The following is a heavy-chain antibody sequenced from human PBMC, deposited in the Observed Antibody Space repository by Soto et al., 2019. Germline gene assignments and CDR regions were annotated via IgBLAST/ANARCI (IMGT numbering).Heavy chain of an antibody. Sequence: QVQLVESGGGVVQPGRSLRLSCAASAFSFTNYGMHWVRQAPGKGLEWVAVISYDGSNKNYADSVKGRFTISRDNSKNTMYLQMNSLRGEDTAVYYCAKSTYCGGDCYRYYYYYGMDVWGQGTTVTVSS. J-gene: IGHJ6*02. D-gene: IGHD2-21*02. CDR3: AKSTYCGGDCYRYYYYYGMDV. V-gene: IGHV3-30*18. CDR1: AFSFTNYG. CDR2: ISYDGSNK.